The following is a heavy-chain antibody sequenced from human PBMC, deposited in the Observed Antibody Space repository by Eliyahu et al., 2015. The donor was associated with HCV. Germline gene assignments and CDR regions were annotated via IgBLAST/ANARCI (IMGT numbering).Heavy chain of an antibody. CDR2: ISAYNGNT. CDR1: GYTFTSYG. J-gene: IGHJ4*02. D-gene: IGHD3-22*01. CDR3: AKTLTVGDSSGYYSYFDY. V-gene: IGHV1-18*01. Sequence: QVQLVQSGAEVKKPGASVKVSCKASGYTFTSYGISWVRQAPGQGLEWMGWISAYNGNTNYAQKLQGRVTMTTDTSTSTAYMELRSLRSDDTAVYYCAKTLTVGDSSGYYSYFDYWGQGTLVTVSS.